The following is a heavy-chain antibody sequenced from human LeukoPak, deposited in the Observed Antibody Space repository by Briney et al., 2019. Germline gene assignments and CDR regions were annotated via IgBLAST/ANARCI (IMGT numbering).Heavy chain of an antibody. Sequence: PGGSLRLSCAASGFTFSSYAMSWVRQAPGKGLEWVSAIRGSGGSTYYADSVKGRFTISRDNSKNTLYLQMNSLRAEDTAVYYCANTEGSGSYGFPYYYYGMDVWGQGTTVTVSS. CDR1: GFTFSSYA. J-gene: IGHJ6*02. CDR2: IRGSGGST. V-gene: IGHV3-23*01. CDR3: ANTEGSGSYGFPYYYYGMDV. D-gene: IGHD1-26*01.